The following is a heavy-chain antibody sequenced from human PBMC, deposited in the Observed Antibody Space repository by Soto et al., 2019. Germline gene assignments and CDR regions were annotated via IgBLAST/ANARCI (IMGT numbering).Heavy chain of an antibody. CDR3: AAKRIAMVRGVIIPQFYFDY. CDR2: FDPEDGET. Sequence: ASVKVSCKVSGYILTELSMHWVRQAPGKGLEWMGGFDPEDGETIYAQNFQGRVTMTEDTSTDTAYMELGSLRSEDTAVYYCAAKRIAMVRGVIIPQFYFDYWGQGTLVTVSS. J-gene: IGHJ4*02. CDR1: GYILTELS. D-gene: IGHD3-10*01. V-gene: IGHV1-24*01.